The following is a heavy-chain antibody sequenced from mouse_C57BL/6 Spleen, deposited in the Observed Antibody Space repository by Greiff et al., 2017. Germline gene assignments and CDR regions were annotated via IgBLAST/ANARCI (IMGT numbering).Heavy chain of an antibody. Sequence: VQLQQPGTELVKPGASVKLSCKASGYTFTSYWMHWVKQRPGQGLEWIGNINPSNGGTNYNEKFKSKATLTVDKSSSTAYMQLSSLTSEDSAVYYCASGGSIYDGPYWYFDVWGTGTTVTVSS. CDR2: INPSNGGT. J-gene: IGHJ1*03. D-gene: IGHD2-3*01. CDR1: GYTFTSYW. V-gene: IGHV1-53*01. CDR3: ASGGSIYDGPYWYFDV.